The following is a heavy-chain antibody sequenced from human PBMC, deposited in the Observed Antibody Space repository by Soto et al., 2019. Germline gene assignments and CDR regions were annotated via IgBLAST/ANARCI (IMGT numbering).Heavy chain of an antibody. CDR1: GGTFSSHA. J-gene: IGHJ4*02. CDR2: IMPVFGTT. D-gene: IGHD2-2*01. V-gene: IGHV1-69*12. CDR3: ARSGYCLSSSCPPDF. Sequence: QVQLVQSGAEVKKPGSSVKVSCKASGGTFSSHAISWGRQAPGQGPEWMGGIMPVFGTTNYAQKFQGRVTITADESTSTAYMELSSLRSEDTAVYYCARSGYCLSSSCPPDFWGQGTLVTVSS.